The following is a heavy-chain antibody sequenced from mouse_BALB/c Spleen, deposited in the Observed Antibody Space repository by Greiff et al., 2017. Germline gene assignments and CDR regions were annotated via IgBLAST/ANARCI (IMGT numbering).Heavy chain of an antibody. CDR2: ISYSGST. Sequence: EVKLVESGPSLVKPSQTLSLTCSFTGDSITSGYWNWLRNFPGNKLEYMGYISYSGSTYYNPSLKSRISITRDTSKNQYYLQLNSVTTEYTATYYCARSRYDTFAYWGQGTLVTVSA. D-gene: IGHD2-3*01. CDR3: ARSRYDTFAY. V-gene: IGHV3-8*02. J-gene: IGHJ3*01. CDR1: GDSITSGY.